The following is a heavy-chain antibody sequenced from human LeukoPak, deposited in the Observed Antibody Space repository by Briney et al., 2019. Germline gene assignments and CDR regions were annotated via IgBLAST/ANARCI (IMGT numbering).Heavy chain of an antibody. Sequence: SETLSLTCTVSGGSISSYYWSWIRQPPGKGLEWIGYIYYSGSTNYNPSLKSRVTISVDTSKNQFSLKLSSVTAADTAVYYCARGLYCSSTSCYGQPAVDYWGQGTLVTVSS. CDR3: ARGLYCSSTSCYGQPAVDY. CDR1: GGSISSYY. CDR2: IYYSGST. J-gene: IGHJ4*02. D-gene: IGHD2-2*01. V-gene: IGHV4-59*08.